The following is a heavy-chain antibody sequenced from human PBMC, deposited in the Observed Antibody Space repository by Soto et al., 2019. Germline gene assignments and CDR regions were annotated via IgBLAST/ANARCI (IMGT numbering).Heavy chain of an antibody. CDR2: ISYDGSNK. J-gene: IGHJ4*02. Sequence: QVQLVESGGVVVQPGRSLRLSCASSGFSFSSYGMHWVRQAPGKGLEWVAVISYDGSNKYYADYVKGRFTISRDNSKNTLYLQMNSLRAEDTAVYYCAKDQAIFGVVIRYYFDYWGQGTLVTVSS. D-gene: IGHD3-3*01. CDR3: AKDQAIFGVVIRYYFDY. CDR1: GFSFSSYG. V-gene: IGHV3-30*18.